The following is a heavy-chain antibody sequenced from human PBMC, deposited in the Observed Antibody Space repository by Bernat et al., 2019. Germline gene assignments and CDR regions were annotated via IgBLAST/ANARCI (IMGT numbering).Heavy chain of an antibody. CDR2: IKQDGSEK. CDR1: GFTFSSNW. D-gene: IGHD2-15*01. J-gene: IGHJ4*02. CDR3: ARGTRYCSGGSCYVWGGVDY. V-gene: IGHV3-7*03. Sequence: VQLVESGGGVVQPGRSLRLSCEASGFTFSSNWMSWVRQAPGKGLEWVAIIKQDGSEKYYVDSVKGRFTISRDNARNSLFLQMNSLRAEDTAVYYCARGTRYCSGGSCYVWGGVDYWGQGTLVTVSS.